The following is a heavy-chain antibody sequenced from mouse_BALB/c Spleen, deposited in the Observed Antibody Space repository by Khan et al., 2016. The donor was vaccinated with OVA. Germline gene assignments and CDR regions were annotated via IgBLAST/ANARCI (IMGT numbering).Heavy chain of an antibody. CDR2: VCPGSGWT. CDR1: GYTFTDYV. J-gene: IGHJ1*01. Sequence: QVQLKQSGPELVKPGASVKLSCEASGYTFTDYVINWVKQSPGQGLEWIGAVCPGSGWTNYTENFKGKSTLTADKSSNTAYLQLSSLTSEDSAVYVCARSSYYYGSYSCWWFAVWGAGSTVTVSA. CDR3: ARSSYYYGSYSCWWFAV. D-gene: IGHD1-1*01. V-gene: IGHV1-77*01.